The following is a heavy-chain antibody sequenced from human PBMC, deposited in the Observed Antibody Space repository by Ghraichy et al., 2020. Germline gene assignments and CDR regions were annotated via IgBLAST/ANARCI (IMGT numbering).Heavy chain of an antibody. CDR3: AKGDYEVAYQKYWYFDL. V-gene: IGHV3-23*01. Sequence: GGSLRLSCVASGFTFSSYAMSWVRQAPGKGLEWVSAISGSGGSTYYADSVKGRFTISRDNSKNTLCLQMNSLRAEDTAVYYCAKGDYEVAYQKYWYFDLWGRGTLVTVSS. CDR1: GFTFSSYA. D-gene: IGHD3-22*01. CDR2: ISGSGGST. J-gene: IGHJ2*01.